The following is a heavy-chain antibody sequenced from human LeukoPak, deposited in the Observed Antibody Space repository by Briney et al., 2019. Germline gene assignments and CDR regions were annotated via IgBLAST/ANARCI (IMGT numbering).Heavy chain of an antibody. CDR2: VYHSGST. CDR1: GGSISSYY. D-gene: IGHD3-22*01. CDR3: ARDKKGNYYDSSGYCFDY. Sequence: SETLSLTCTVSGGSISSYYWSWIRQPPGKGLEWIGYVYHSGSTDYNPSIKSRVTISVDTSKSQFSLKLTSVTAADTAVYYCARDKKGNYYDSSGYCFDYWGQGTLVTVSS. J-gene: IGHJ4*02. V-gene: IGHV4-59*12.